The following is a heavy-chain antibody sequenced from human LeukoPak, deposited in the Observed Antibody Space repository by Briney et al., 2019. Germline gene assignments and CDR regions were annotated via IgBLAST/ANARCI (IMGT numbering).Heavy chain of an antibody. V-gene: IGHV3-11*04. CDR3: AKDGVPMITFGGVIGNVQHLDY. Sequence: GGSLRLSCAASGFIFSDYYMSWIRQAPGKGLEWLSFISSGGSTIYYADSVKGRFTISRDNSKNTLYLQMNSLRAEDTAVYYCAKDGVPMITFGGVIGNVQHLDYWGQGTPVTVSS. CDR1: GFIFSDYY. D-gene: IGHD3-16*02. J-gene: IGHJ4*02. CDR2: ISSGGSTI.